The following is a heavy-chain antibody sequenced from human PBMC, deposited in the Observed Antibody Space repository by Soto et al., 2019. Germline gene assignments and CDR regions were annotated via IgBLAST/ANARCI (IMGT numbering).Heavy chain of an antibody. CDR3: ARSKQATVVTAIGWFDP. CDR1: GYTFTGYY. D-gene: IGHD2-21*02. Sequence: ASVKVSCKASGYTFTGYYMHWVRQAPGQGLEWMGWINPNSGGTNYAQKFQGWVTMTRDTSISTAYMELSRLRSDDTAVYYCARSKQATVVTAIGWFDPWGQGTLVTVSS. V-gene: IGHV1-2*04. CDR2: INPNSGGT. J-gene: IGHJ5*02.